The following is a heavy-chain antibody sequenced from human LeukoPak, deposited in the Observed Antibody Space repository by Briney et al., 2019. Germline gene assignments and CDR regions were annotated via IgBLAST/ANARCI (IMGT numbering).Heavy chain of an antibody. Sequence: PSETLSLTCAVSGGSIISGGYSWSWIRQTPEKGLEWIGYIYYSGSTNYNPSLKSRVTISVDTSKNQFSLKLSSVTAADTAVYYCARTKQQLVLYWYFDLWGRGTLVTVSS. J-gene: IGHJ2*01. CDR3: ARTKQQLVLYWYFDL. V-gene: IGHV4-61*08. CDR1: GGSIISGGYS. CDR2: IYYSGST. D-gene: IGHD6-13*01.